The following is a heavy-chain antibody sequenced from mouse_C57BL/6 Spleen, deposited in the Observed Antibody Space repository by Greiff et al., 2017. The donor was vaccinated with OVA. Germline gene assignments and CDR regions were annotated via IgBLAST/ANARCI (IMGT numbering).Heavy chain of an antibody. CDR3: ARHGYERYFDY. CDR2: ISSGGSYT. Sequence: EVMLVESGGDLVKPGGSLKLSCAASGFTFSSYGMSWVRQTPDKRLEWVATISSGGSYTYYPDSVKGRFTISRDNAKNTLYLQMSSLKSEDTAMYYCARHGYERYFDYWGQGTTLTVSS. V-gene: IGHV5-6*01. D-gene: IGHD2-2*01. J-gene: IGHJ2*01. CDR1: GFTFSSYG.